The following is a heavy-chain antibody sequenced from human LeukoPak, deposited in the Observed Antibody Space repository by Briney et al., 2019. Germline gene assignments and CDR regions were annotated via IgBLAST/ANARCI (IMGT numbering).Heavy chain of an antibody. Sequence: PSETLSLTCTVSGGSISSYNSYWGWIRQPPGKGLEWIGSLYYSGSPYYNPSLKSRVTISVDTSKNHFSLKLNSVTAADTAVYYCARAAAYDYWGQGTLVTVSS. D-gene: IGHD6-13*01. CDR2: LYYSGSP. V-gene: IGHV4-39*02. CDR3: ARAAAYDY. CDR1: GGSISSYNSY. J-gene: IGHJ4*02.